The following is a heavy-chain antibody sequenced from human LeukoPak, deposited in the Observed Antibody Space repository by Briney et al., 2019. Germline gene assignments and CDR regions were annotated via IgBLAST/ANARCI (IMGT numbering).Heavy chain of an antibody. CDR3: GRGGNGIDI. D-gene: IGHD2-8*01. CDR2: INSDESNT. CDR1: GFTFSRYL. Sequence: GGSLRLSCAASGFTFSRYLMHWVRQAPGKGLVWVSRINSDESNTNSYADSVKGRFIISRDNAKNTLYLQMNSLRAEDTAVYFCGRGGNGIDIWGQETTVIVSS. V-gene: IGHV3-74*01. J-gene: IGHJ3*02.